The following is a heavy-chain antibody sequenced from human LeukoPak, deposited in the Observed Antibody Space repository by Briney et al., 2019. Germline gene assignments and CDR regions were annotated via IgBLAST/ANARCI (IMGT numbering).Heavy chain of an antibody. CDR1: GFTFSSYG. D-gene: IGHD6-19*01. J-gene: IGHJ4*02. V-gene: IGHV3-30*18. CDR2: ISYDGSNK. CDR3: AKGAVEWQWLGRDYFDY. Sequence: PGGSLRLSCAASGFTFSSYGMHWVRQAPGKGLEWVAVISYDGSNKYYADSVKGRFTISRDNSKNTLYLQMNSLRAEDTAVYYCAKGAVEWQWLGRDYFDYWGQGTLVTVSS.